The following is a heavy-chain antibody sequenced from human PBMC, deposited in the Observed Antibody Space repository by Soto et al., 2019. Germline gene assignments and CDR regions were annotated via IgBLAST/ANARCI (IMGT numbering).Heavy chain of an antibody. CDR3: AKDLDIVVVVAATPDY. CDR2: ISGSGGST. D-gene: IGHD2-15*01. Sequence: GGSLRLSCAASGFTFSSYAMSWVRQAPGKGLEWVSAISGSGGSTYYADSVKGRFTISRDNSKNTLYLQMNSLRAEDTAVYYCAKDLDIVVVVAATPDYWGQGTLVTVSS. V-gene: IGHV3-23*01. CDR1: GFTFSSYA. J-gene: IGHJ4*02.